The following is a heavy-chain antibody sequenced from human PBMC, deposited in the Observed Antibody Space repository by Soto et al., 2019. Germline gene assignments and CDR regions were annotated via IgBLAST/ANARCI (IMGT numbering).Heavy chain of an antibody. V-gene: IGHV4-59*01. CDR2: ISYSGNT. CDR3: ARAPMVLSRSYFDS. Sequence: TSETLSLTCTGSGVSISNFYWSWVRQPPGKGLEWIGYISYSGNTNYNPSLKSRVSISVDTSKNQLSLNLTSVTAADTAVYYCARAPMVLSRSYFDSWGQGTPVPSPQ. D-gene: IGHD2-8*01. J-gene: IGHJ4*02. CDR1: GVSISNFY.